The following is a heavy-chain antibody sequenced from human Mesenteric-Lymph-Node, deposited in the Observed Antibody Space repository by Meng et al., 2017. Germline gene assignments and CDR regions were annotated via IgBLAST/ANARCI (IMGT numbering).Heavy chain of an antibody. CDR3: ARVKYYYYGMDV. J-gene: IGHJ6*02. CDR2: INPNSGGT. CDR1: GYTFTGYY. V-gene: IGHV1-2*02. Sequence: ASVKVSCKASGYTFTGYYMHWVRQAPGQGLEGMGWINPNSGGTNYAQKFQGRVTMTRDTSISTAYMELSRLRSDDTAVYYCARVKYYYYGMDVWGQGTTVTVSS.